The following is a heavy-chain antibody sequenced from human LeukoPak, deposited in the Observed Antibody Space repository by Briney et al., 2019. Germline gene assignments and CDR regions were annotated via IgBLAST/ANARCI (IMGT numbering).Heavy chain of an antibody. Sequence: GGSLRLSCAASGFTFDSYAMSWVRQAPGKGLKWVSAVSRFGGTTYYADSAKGRFTISRDNSNNTVYLQMNSLRVGDTALYYCVKHVGSRWSNNRFDPWGQGTLVTVS. CDR1: GFTFDSYA. J-gene: IGHJ5*02. V-gene: IGHV3-23*01. D-gene: IGHD6-13*01. CDR3: VKHVGSRWSNNRFDP. CDR2: VSRFGGTT.